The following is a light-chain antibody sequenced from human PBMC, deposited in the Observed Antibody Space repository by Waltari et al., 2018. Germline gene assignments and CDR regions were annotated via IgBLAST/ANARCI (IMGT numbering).Light chain of an antibody. V-gene: IGKV3-11*01. CDR3: QQRSSWTPHT. CDR2: DAS. J-gene: IGKJ2*01. CDR1: QSVGNS. Sequence: EIVLTQSPATLSLSPGDTATLSCRASQSVGNSLAWYQQKPGQPPRLLILDASTRATGISARFRGSGSGTDFTLTISSLEAEDFAIYYCQQRSSWTPHTFGQGARLEMK.